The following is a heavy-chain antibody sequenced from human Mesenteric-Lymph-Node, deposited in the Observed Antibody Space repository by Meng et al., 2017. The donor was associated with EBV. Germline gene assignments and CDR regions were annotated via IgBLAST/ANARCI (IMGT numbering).Heavy chain of an antibody. V-gene: IGHV4-34*01. CDR3: ARVGEADSGDHPYEDS. CDR1: CGSYSTFD. D-gene: IGHD4-17*01. Sequence: VLLQQWGAVLLKSLEPQSLNGALYCGSYSTFDPCCIRHPPGKGLEWFGEINHSGHTNSHPSLPSRVTTSVDRSKYQSSLRLTSAPAADTAVYYCARVGEADSGDHPYEDSWGQGTLVTVSS. J-gene: IGHJ4*02. CDR2: INHSGHT.